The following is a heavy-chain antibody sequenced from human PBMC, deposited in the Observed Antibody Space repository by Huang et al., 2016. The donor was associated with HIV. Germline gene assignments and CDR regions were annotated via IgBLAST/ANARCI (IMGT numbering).Heavy chain of an antibody. J-gene: IGHJ5*02. CDR1: GDSVSSHY. CDR2: VYDSGTT. V-gene: IGHV4-59*02. CDR3: VRDQGRLAVGGIDNWFDP. D-gene: IGHD6-19*01. Sequence: QVRLQESGPGLVKPSETLSLSCTVSGDSVSSHYWGWIRHPPGKGLEWIGTVYDSGTTKYNPRLKSRITISVDTSKNGFSLNITSVSAADTAMYFCVRDQGRLAVGGIDNWFDPWGQGALFTVSS.